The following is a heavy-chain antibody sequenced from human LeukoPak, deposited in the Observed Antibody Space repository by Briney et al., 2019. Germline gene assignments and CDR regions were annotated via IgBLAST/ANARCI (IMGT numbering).Heavy chain of an antibody. CDR2: ISGSGGST. V-gene: IGHV3-23*01. J-gene: IGHJ5*02. Sequence: GSLSLSCAASGFTFSSYAMSWVRQAPGKGLEWVSAISGSGGSTYYADSVKGRFTISRDNSKNTLYLQMNSLRAVDTAVYYCAKEPDYYDSSGYENWFDPWGQGTLVTVSS. CDR3: AKEPDYYDSSGYENWFDP. D-gene: IGHD3-22*01. CDR1: GFTFSSYA.